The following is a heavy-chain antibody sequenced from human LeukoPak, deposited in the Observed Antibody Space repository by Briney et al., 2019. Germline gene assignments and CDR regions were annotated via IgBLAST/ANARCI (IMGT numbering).Heavy chain of an antibody. CDR2: ISSSGITM. CDR3: ARDWSGVSTSNDC. D-gene: IGHD3-3*01. Sequence: PGGSLRLSCAASGFTFSNYEINWVRQAPGKGLEWVSYISSSGITMNYADSVKGRFTISRDNAKNSLYLQMNSLRAEDTAVYYCARDWSGVSTSNDCWGQGTLVTVSS. J-gene: IGHJ4*02. V-gene: IGHV3-48*03. CDR1: GFTFSNYE.